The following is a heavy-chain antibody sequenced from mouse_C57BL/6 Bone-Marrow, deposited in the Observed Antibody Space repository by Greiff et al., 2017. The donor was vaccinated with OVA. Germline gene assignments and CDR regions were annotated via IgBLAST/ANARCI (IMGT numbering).Heavy chain of an antibody. CDR3: ARGDMVTTLRNAMDY. Sequence: EVQLQESGPELVKPGASVKMSCKASGYTFTDYNMHWVKQSHGKSLEWIGYINPNNGGTSYNQKFKGKATLTVNKSSSTAYMELRSLTSEDSAVYYCARGDMVTTLRNAMDYWGQGTSVTVSS. CDR1: GYTFTDYN. D-gene: IGHD2-2*01. J-gene: IGHJ4*01. V-gene: IGHV1-22*01. CDR2: INPNNGGT.